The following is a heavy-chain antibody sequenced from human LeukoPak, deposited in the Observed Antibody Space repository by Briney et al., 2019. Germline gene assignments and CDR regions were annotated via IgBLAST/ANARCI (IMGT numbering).Heavy chain of an antibody. Sequence: GGSLRLSCAASGFTFSSYAMHWVRQAPGKGLEYVSAISSNGGSTYYANSVKGRFTISRDNSKNTLYLQMGSLRAEDMAVYYCARAYGGYEYYFDYWGQGTLVTVSS. CDR2: ISSNGGST. D-gene: IGHD5-12*01. V-gene: IGHV3-64*01. CDR1: GFTFSSYA. J-gene: IGHJ4*02. CDR3: ARAYGGYEYYFDY.